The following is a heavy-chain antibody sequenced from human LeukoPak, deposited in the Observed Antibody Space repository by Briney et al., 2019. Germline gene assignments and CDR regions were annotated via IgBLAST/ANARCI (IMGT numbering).Heavy chain of an antibody. Sequence: GGSLRLSCAASGFTFSDYYMSWIRQAPGKGLEWVSYISSSGNTKYYADSVKGRFTISRDNAKNSLYLQMKSLRAEDTAVYYCARDGSSGSYYTDYWGQGTLVTVSS. V-gene: IGHV3-11*01. CDR1: GFTFSDYY. CDR2: ISSSGNTK. CDR3: ARDGSSGSYYTDY. J-gene: IGHJ4*02. D-gene: IGHD3-10*01.